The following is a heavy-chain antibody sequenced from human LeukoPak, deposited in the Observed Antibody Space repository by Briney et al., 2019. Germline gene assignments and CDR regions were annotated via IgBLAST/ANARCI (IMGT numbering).Heavy chain of an antibody. D-gene: IGHD3-10*01. V-gene: IGHV3-7*01. CDR2: INQDGSGK. J-gene: IGHJ4*02. CDR3: ARDRVSGSGSIDY. CDR1: GITFSSYG. Sequence: GGSLRLSCAASGITFSSYGMHWVRQASGKGLEWVANINQDGSGKYYVDSVKGRFTISRDNAKNSLYLQMNSLRVEDTAVYYCARDRVSGSGSIDYWGQGTLVTVSS.